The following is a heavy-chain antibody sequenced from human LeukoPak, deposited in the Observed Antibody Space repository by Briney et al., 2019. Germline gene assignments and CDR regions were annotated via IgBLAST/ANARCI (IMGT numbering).Heavy chain of an antibody. CDR2: INPSGGST. D-gene: IGHD3-3*01. CDR1: GYTFTSYY. Sequence: ASVKVSCKASGYTFTSYYMRWVRQAPGQGLEWMGIINPSGGSTSYAQKFQGRVTMTRDTSTSTVYMELSSLRSEDTAVYYCARDRVVIPYYYGMDVWGQGTTVTVSS. V-gene: IGHV1-46*01. J-gene: IGHJ6*02. CDR3: ARDRVVIPYYYGMDV.